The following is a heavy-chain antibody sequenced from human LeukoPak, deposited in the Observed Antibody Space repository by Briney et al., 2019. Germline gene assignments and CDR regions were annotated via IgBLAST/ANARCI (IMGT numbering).Heavy chain of an antibody. J-gene: IGHJ3*02. Sequence: PSETLSLTCTVSGGSINSGAYYWSWIRQHPGKGLEWIGYIYYSGSNYYNPSLKSRVTISVDTSKNQFSLKLSSVTTADTAVYYCAGCSGGSPIDAFRIWGQGTMVTVSS. CDR2: IYYSGSN. D-gene: IGHD2-15*01. CDR1: GGSINSGAYY. CDR3: AGCSGGSPIDAFRI. V-gene: IGHV4-31*03.